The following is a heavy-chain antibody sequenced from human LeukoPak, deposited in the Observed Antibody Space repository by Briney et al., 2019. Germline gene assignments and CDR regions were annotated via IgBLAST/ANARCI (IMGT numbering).Heavy chain of an antibody. V-gene: IGHV4-39*07. D-gene: IGHD3-22*01. CDR2: IYYSGST. Sequence: SETLSLTCTVSGGSISSSSYYWGWIRQPPGKGLEWIGSIYYSGSTYYNPSLKSRVTISVDMSKNQFSLKLSSVTAADTAVYYCARDYDSSGYPFFWGQGTLVTVSS. CDR1: GGSISSSSYY. J-gene: IGHJ4*02. CDR3: ARDYDSSGYPFF.